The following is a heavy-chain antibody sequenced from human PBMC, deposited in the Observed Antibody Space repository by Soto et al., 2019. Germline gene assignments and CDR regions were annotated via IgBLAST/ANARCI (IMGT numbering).Heavy chain of an antibody. D-gene: IGHD6-13*01. J-gene: IGHJ3*02. CDR3: TLGSWSAETFDI. CDR2: ILPMLDIT. V-gene: IGHV1-69*02. CDR1: RGTFSTYT. Sequence: QVQLVQSGAEVKKPGSSVKVSFKASRGTFSTYTIIWVRQAPGQGLEWMGRILPMLDITNSAQRFQGRVTITADKSTSTAYLELSSLRSEDTAVYYCTLGSWSAETFDIWGRGIMVTVSS.